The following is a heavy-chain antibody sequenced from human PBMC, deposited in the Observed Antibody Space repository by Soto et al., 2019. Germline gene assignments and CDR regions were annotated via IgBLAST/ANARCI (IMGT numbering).Heavy chain of an antibody. CDR3: AKDRKVGRDDYGSGSFFYYYYGMDV. CDR1: GFTFSSYA. J-gene: IGHJ6*02. V-gene: IGHV3-23*01. Sequence: EVQLLESGGGLVQPGGSLRLSCAASGFTFSSYAMSWVRQAPGKGLEWVSAISGSGGSTYYADSVKGRFTISRDNSKNTLYLQMNSLRAEDTAVYYCAKDRKVGRDDYGSGSFFYYYYGMDVWGQGTTVTVSS. D-gene: IGHD3-10*01. CDR2: ISGSGGST.